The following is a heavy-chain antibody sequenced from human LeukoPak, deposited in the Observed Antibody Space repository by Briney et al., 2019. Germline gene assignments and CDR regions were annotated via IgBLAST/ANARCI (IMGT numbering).Heavy chain of an antibody. V-gene: IGHV3-53*01. Sequence: GGSLRLSCAASGFTVSGNYMNWVRQAPGKGLEWVSVIYGGGNIYYADSVKGRFTISRDNSKNTLYLQMNSLRAEDTAVYYCARGAGYNYPYYFDYWGQGTLVTVSS. CDR3: ARGAGYNYPYYFDY. CDR1: GFTVSGNY. CDR2: IYGGGNI. D-gene: IGHD5-24*01. J-gene: IGHJ4*02.